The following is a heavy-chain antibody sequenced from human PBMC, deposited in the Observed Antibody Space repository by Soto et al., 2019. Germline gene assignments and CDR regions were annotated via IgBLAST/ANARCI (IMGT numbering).Heavy chain of an antibody. CDR2: ISGSGGNT. CDR3: ARDAPDYYDSSGSLDY. Sequence: GGSLRLSCAASGFTFSSYAMSWVRQAPGKGLEWVSTISGSGGNTYYADSVKGRFTISRDNSNNTLYLQMNSLRAEDTAVYYCARDAPDYYDSSGSLDYWGQGTLVTVSS. D-gene: IGHD3-22*01. CDR1: GFTFSSYA. V-gene: IGHV3-23*01. J-gene: IGHJ4*02.